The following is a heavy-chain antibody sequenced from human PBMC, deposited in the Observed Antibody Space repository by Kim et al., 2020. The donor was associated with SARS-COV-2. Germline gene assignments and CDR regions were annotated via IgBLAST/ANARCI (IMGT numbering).Heavy chain of an antibody. D-gene: IGHD6-19*01. CDR2: IIPIFGTA. Sequence: SVKVSCKASGGTFSSYAISWVRQAPGQGLEWMGGIIPIFGTANYAQKFQGRVTITADESTSTAYMELSSLRSEDTAVYYCARGGYSSGWYWGNWFDPWGQGTLVTVSS. J-gene: IGHJ5*02. CDR1: GGTFSSYA. V-gene: IGHV1-69*13. CDR3: ARGGYSSGWYWGNWFDP.